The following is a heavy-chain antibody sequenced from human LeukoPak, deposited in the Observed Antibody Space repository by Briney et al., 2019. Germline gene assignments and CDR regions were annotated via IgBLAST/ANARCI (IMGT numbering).Heavy chain of an antibody. D-gene: IGHD6-6*01. CDR1: GGTFSSYA. V-gene: IGHV1-69*04. CDR2: IIPILGIA. CDR3: AHRPHSSSSNDYYYYYGMDV. Sequence: SVKVSCKASGGTFSSYAISWVRQAPGQGLEWMGRIIPILGIANYAQKFQGRVTTTADKSTSTAYMELSSLRSEDTAVYYCAHRPHSSSSNDYYYYYGMDVWGQGTTVTVSS. J-gene: IGHJ6*02.